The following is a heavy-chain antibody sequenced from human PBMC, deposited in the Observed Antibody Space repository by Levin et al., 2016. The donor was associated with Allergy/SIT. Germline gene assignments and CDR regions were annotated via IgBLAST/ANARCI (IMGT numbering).Heavy chain of an antibody. CDR1: GFTFSYSW. J-gene: IGHJ6*02. CDR2: IYYDGGNK. Sequence: GRSLKISCAASGFTFSYSWMTWVRQAPGKGLEWVAVIYYDGGNKFYGDSMKGRVTISRDNSKNMLYLQMNSLRDDDTAVYYCVREGCSTNSCLGKYHYSGMDVWGQGTTVTVSS. V-gene: IGHV3-33*08. CDR3: VREGCSTNSCLGKYHYSGMDV. D-gene: IGHD2-2*01.